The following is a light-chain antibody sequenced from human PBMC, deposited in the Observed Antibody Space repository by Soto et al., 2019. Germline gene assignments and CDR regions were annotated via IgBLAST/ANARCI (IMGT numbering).Light chain of an antibody. V-gene: IGLV4-69*01. CDR2: LNSDGSH. Sequence: QTVVTQSPSASASLGASVKLTCTLSSGHSSYAIAWHQQQPEKGPRYLMKLNSDGSHSKGDGIPHRFSGSSSGAERYLTISSLQSEDEADSYCQTWGSGIHVVFGGGTQLTVL. CDR3: QTWGSGIHVV. CDR1: SGHSSYA. J-gene: IGLJ2*01.